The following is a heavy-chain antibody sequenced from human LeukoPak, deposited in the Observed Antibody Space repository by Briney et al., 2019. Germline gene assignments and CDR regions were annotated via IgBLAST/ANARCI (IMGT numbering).Heavy chain of an antibody. CDR3: ARVYSSSWQSPSGFDY. Sequence: SETLSLTCTVSGGSISSYYWSWIRQPPGKGLEWIGYIYYSGSTNYNPSLKSRVTISVDTSKNQFSLRLSSVTAADTAVYYCARVYSSSWQSPSGFDYWGQGTLVTVSS. CDR1: GGSISSYY. J-gene: IGHJ4*02. V-gene: IGHV4-59*01. D-gene: IGHD6-13*01. CDR2: IYYSGST.